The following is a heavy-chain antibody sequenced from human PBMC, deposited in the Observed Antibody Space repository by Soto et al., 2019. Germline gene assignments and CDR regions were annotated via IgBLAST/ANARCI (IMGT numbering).Heavy chain of an antibody. D-gene: IGHD4-17*01. V-gene: IGHV4-31*03. J-gene: IGHJ4*02. CDR3: ARSRPTVTSRFDF. CDR1: GASISSDGYY. Sequence: QVQLQESGPGLVRPSQTLSLTCTVSGASISSDGYYWGWIRQHPGKGLEYIAYMYYSGSTYYNPSLKSRVTMSVDASKNQFSLKLSSVTAADTAVYYCARSRPTVTSRFDFWGQGALVTVSS. CDR2: MYYSGST.